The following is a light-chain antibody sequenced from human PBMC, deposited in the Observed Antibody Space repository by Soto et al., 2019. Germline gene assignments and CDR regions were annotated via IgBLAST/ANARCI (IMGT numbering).Light chain of an antibody. CDR3: QQYNSYPIT. Sequence: DIPMTQSPSTLSASLGDRVTITFRASQSIGRWLAWYQQKPGKAPKLLIYDGSTLESGVPSRFSGSGSGTEFTLTISSLQPDDFAADYCQQYNSYPITFGQGTRLEI. J-gene: IGKJ5*01. V-gene: IGKV1-5*01. CDR1: QSIGRW. CDR2: DGS.